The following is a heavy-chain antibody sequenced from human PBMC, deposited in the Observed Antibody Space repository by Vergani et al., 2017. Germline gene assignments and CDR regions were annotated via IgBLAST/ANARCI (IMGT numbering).Heavy chain of an antibody. CDR3: TRDRDGPAAPEYDY. CDR1: GFTFGDYA. CDR2: IRSKAYGGTT. D-gene: IGHD2-2*01. J-gene: IGHJ4*02. Sequence: EVQLVESGGGLVQPGRSLRLSCTASGFTFGDYAMSWVRPAPGKGLEWVGFIRSKAYGGTTEYAASVKGRFTISRDDSNSIAYLQMNSLKTEDTAVYYCTRDRDGPAAPEYDYWGQGTLVTVSS. V-gene: IGHV3-49*04.